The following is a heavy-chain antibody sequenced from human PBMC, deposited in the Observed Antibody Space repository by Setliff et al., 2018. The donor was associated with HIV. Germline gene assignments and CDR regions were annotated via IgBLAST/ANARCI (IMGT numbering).Heavy chain of an antibody. Sequence: ASETLSLTCTVSGGSISSYYWSWIRQPAGKALEWIGRIYTSGSTNYNPSLESRVSISLDTSKNQFSLKLTSVTAADTAVYYCAREAAHCTGDTCQFTFDSWGQGTLVTVSS. CDR3: AREAAHCTGDTCQFTFDS. CDR2: IYTSGST. J-gene: IGHJ4*02. D-gene: IGHD2-8*02. CDR1: GGSISSYY. V-gene: IGHV4-4*07.